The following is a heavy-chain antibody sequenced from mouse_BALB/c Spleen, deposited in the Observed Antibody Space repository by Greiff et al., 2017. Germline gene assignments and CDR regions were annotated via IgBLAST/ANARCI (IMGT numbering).Heavy chain of an antibody. D-gene: IGHD1-2*01. Sequence: VQLQQSGPELVKPGASVKMSCKASGFTFTSYVMHWVKQKPGQGLELIGYINPYNDGTKYNEKFKGKATLTSDKSSSTAYMELSSLTSEDSAVYYCARGATAKVSWLAYGGQGTLVTVSA. CDR1: GFTFTSYV. CDR2: INPYNDGT. J-gene: IGHJ3*01. CDR3: ARGATAKVSWLAY. V-gene: IGHV1-14*01.